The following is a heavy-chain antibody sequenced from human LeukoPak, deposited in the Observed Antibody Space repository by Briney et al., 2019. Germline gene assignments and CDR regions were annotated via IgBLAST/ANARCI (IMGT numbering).Heavy chain of an antibody. V-gene: IGHV4-39*01. CDR1: GGSISSISYY. D-gene: IGHD3-10*01. Sequence: KPSETLSLTCTVSGGSISSISYYWGWIRQPPGKGLEWIGGIYYSGSTYYNPFLKCRVTLSVDTSKNQFSLKLSSVTAADTAVYYCARHPRLLWFGLFDYWGQGTLVTAFS. CDR3: ARHPRLLWFGLFDY. J-gene: IGHJ4*02. CDR2: IYYSGST.